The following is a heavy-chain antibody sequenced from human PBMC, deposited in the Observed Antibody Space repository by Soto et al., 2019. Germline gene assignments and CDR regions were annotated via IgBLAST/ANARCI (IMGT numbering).Heavy chain of an antibody. Sequence: SETLSLTCSIYSGSFSGYYWSWIRQPPGKGLEWIGEISQSGNTNYSPSLKSRVSISIDTSMKQFSLNLASVSAADTAVYYCARAPKVSGSSQTRPDFWGQGTLVTSPQ. D-gene: IGHD6-6*01. V-gene: IGHV4-34*01. CDR1: SGSFSGYY. CDR3: ARAPKVSGSSQTRPDF. CDR2: ISQSGNT. J-gene: IGHJ4*02.